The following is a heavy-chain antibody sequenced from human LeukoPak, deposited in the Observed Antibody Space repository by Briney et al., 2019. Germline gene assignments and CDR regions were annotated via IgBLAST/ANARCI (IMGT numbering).Heavy chain of an antibody. D-gene: IGHD3-22*01. CDR2: IIPILGIA. Sequence: GASVKVSCKASGGTFSSYAISWVRQAPGQGLEWMGRIIPILGIANYAQKFQGRVTITADKSTSTAYMELSSLRSEDTAAYYCARDEFDYYDSSGYYVPYDYWGQGTLVTVSS. CDR1: GGTFSSYA. CDR3: ARDEFDYYDSSGYYVPYDY. V-gene: IGHV1-69*04. J-gene: IGHJ4*02.